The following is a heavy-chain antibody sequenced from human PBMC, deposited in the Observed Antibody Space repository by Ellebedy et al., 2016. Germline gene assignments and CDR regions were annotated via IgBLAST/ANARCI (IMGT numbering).Heavy chain of an antibody. CDR2: ISWDSAVI. V-gene: IGHV3-9*01. CDR3: AKGTMDYFYH. Sequence: GGSLRLSXAGSGFTFNDYALHWVRQAPGKGLEWVSGISWDSAVIGYGGSVKGRFTISKDSAKNYLYLQMNSLRPEDTAFYYCAKGTMDYFYHWGQGTLFTVSS. CDR1: GFTFNDYA. J-gene: IGHJ4*02. D-gene: IGHD4/OR15-4a*01.